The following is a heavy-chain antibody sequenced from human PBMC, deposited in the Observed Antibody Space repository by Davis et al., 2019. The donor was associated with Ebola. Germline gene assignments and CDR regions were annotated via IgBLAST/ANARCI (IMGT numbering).Heavy chain of an antibody. CDR3: ARAPNYDVLTGTSSYYFDY. CDR1: GYTFTSYG. Sequence: ASVKVSCKSFGYTFTSYGLVWVRQAPGLGLEWMGWISGFNTNTNFAQKFQGRVTVSKDTSTNTAYMDLRSLTSDDTAIYYCARAPNYDVLTGTSSYYFDYWGQGTLVTVSS. V-gene: IGHV1-18*04. J-gene: IGHJ4*02. D-gene: IGHD3-9*01. CDR2: ISGFNTNT.